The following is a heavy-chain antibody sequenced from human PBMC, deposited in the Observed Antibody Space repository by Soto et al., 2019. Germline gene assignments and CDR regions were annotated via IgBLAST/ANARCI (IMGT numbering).Heavy chain of an antibody. V-gene: IGHV3-72*01. CDR2: ISNKGSSYST. CDR1: GFTFSDYF. D-gene: IGHD2-8*01. J-gene: IGHJ4*02. CDR3: TSDYNGANDY. Sequence: EVQLVESGGGLVQPGGSLRVSCAASGFTFSDYFMDWVRQAPGKGLEWIGRISNKGSSYSTEYAASVAGRFSISRDDSSNSLSLQMNSLKFEDTAVYYCTSDYNGANDYWGQGTLVTVSS.